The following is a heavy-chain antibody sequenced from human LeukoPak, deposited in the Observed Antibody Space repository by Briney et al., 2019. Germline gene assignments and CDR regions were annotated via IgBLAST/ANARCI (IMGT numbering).Heavy chain of an antibody. CDR3: ARRARNSNGYFLYAFDV. D-gene: IGHD3-22*01. Sequence: RGESLKISCKPSGNRFSDYWIGWVRQMPGKGLEWMAIIYPGDSEIRYSPSFQGQVTISADKSISTVYLQWSRLKASGTAMYYCARRARNSNGYFLYAFDVWGPGTLVTVSS. CDR1: GNRFSDYW. CDR2: IYPGDSEI. V-gene: IGHV5-51*01. J-gene: IGHJ3*01.